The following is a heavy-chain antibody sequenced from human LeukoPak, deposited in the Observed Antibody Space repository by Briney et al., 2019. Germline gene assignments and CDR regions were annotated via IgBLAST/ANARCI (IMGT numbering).Heavy chain of an antibody. CDR2: ISGYNGYT. J-gene: IGHJ5*02. CDR3: ARDEARYSSGYYPNWFDP. CDR1: GYTFTSYD. V-gene: IGHV1-18*01. D-gene: IGHD3-22*01. Sequence: ASVKVSCKASGYTFTSYDISWVRQAPGQGLEWMGWISGYNGYTHYANNHQGRVTMTTDTSTSTAYMELRSLRSDDTAVYYCARDEARYSSGYYPNWFDPWGQGTLVTVSS.